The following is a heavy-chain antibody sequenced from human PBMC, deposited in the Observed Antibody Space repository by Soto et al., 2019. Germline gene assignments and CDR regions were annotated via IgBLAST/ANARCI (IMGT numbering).Heavy chain of an antibody. CDR1: GGSISSYY. CDR2: IYYSGST. CDR3: ATHDGDAPGYNFDA. D-gene: IGHD4-17*01. Sequence: PSETLSLTCTVSGGSISSYYWSWIRQPPGKGLEWIGYIYYSGSTNYNPSLKSRVTISVDTSKDQFSLKLSSVTAADTAVYYCATHDGDAPGYNFDAWGQGTLVTVSS. V-gene: IGHV4-59*08. J-gene: IGHJ4*02.